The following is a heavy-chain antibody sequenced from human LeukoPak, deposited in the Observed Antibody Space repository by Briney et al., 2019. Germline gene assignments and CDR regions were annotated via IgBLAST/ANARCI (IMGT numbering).Heavy chain of an antibody. J-gene: IGHJ4*02. Sequence: PSETLSLTCTVSGGSISSSSYYWGWIRQPPGKGLEWIGSIYYSGSTYYNPSLKSRVTISVDTSKNQFSLKLSSVTAADTAVYYCVRLRFLEWLLSDWGQGTLVTVSS. CDR2: IYYSGST. CDR3: VRLRFLEWLLSD. CDR1: GGSISSSSYY. V-gene: IGHV4-39*01. D-gene: IGHD3-3*01.